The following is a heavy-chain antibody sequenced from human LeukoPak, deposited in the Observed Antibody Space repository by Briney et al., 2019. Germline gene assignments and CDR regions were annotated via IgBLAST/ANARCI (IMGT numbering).Heavy chain of an antibody. J-gene: IGHJ4*02. CDR3: AKVLAKYSSGWPTDY. V-gene: IGHV3-23*01. CDR1: GFTLSSYA. CDR2: ISGSGGST. D-gene: IGHD6-19*01. Sequence: GGSLRLSCAASGFTLSSYAMSWVRQAPGKGLEWVSAISGSGGSTYYADSVKGRFTISRDNSKNTLYLQMNSLRAEDTAVYYCAKVLAKYSSGWPTDYGGQGTLVTVSS.